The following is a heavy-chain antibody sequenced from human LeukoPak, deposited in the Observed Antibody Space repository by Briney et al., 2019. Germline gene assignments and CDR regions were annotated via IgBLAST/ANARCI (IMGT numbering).Heavy chain of an antibody. J-gene: IGHJ4*02. V-gene: IGHV3-30-3*01. CDR3: ARDLYTFGELLSQPTPIDY. D-gene: IGHD3-10*01. Sequence: SGGSLRLSCAASGFTFSNYAMHWVRQAPGKGLEWVAVISYDGSNKYYADSVKGRFTISRDNSKNTLYLQMNSLRAEDTAVYYCARDLYTFGELLSQPTPIDYWGQGTLVTVSS. CDR1: GFTFSNYA. CDR2: ISYDGSNK.